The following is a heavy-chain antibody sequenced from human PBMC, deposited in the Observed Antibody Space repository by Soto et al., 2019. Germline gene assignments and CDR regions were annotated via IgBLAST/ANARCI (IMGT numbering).Heavy chain of an antibody. CDR2: IYYSGST. V-gene: IGHV4-59*08. J-gene: IGHJ6*03. CDR3: ARSNLRGGYYYYYYYMDV. CDR1: GGSISSYY. Sequence: SETLSLTCTVSGGSISSYYWSWIRQPPGKGLEWIGYIYYSGSTNYNPSLKSRVTISVDTSKNQFSLKLSSVTAADTAVYYCARSNLRGGYYYYYYYMDVWGKGTTVTVSS. D-gene: IGHD3-16*01.